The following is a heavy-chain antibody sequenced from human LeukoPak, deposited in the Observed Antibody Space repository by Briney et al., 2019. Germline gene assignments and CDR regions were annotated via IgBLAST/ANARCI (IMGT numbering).Heavy chain of an antibody. CDR2: ISGSGGST. Sequence: PGGSLRLSCAASGFTFSSYAMSWVRQAPGKGLEWVSAISGSGGSTYYADSVKGRFTISRDNSKNTLYLQMNSLRAEDTAVYYCAKMTLAYCGGDCYYDYCGQGTLGTVSS. V-gene: IGHV3-23*01. D-gene: IGHD2-21*02. J-gene: IGHJ4*02. CDR3: AKMTLAYCGGDCYYDY. CDR1: GFTFSSYA.